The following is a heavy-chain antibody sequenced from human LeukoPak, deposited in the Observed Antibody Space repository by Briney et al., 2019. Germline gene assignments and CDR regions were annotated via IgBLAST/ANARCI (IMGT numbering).Heavy chain of an antibody. D-gene: IGHD2-2*01. CDR1: GYTFTGYY. Sequence: ASVKVSCKASGYTFTGYYIHWVRQAPGQGLEWMGIINPSGGSTSYAQKFQGRVTMTRDMSTSTVYMELSSLRSEDTAVYYCARDCSSTSCYFDYWGQGTLVTVSS. V-gene: IGHV1-46*01. CDR2: INPSGGST. J-gene: IGHJ4*02. CDR3: ARDCSSTSCYFDY.